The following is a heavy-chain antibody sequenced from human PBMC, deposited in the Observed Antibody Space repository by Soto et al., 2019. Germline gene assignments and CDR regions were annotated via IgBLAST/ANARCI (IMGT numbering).Heavy chain of an antibody. CDR1: GGTFSSYA. CDR2: IIPIFGTA. J-gene: IGHJ5*02. Sequence: SVKVSCKASGGTFSSYAISWVRQAPGQGLEWMGGIIPIFGTANYAQKFQGRVTITADKSTSTAYMELSSLRSEDAAVYYCARDPHDYVWGSYRYVDNWFDPWGQGTLVTVSS. D-gene: IGHD3-16*02. V-gene: IGHV1-69*06. CDR3: ARDPHDYVWGSYRYVDNWFDP.